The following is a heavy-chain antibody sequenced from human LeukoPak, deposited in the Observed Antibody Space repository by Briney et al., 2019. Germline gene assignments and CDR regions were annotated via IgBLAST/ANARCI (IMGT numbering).Heavy chain of an antibody. Sequence: ASVKVSCKVSGYTLTELSMHWVRQAPGKGLEWMGGFDPEDGETIYAQKFQGRVTMTEDTSTDTAYMELSSLRSEDTAVYYCATAWLGDNWFDPWGQGTLVTVSS. D-gene: IGHD6-19*01. J-gene: IGHJ5*02. V-gene: IGHV1-24*01. CDR3: ATAWLGDNWFDP. CDR1: GYTLTELS. CDR2: FDPEDGET.